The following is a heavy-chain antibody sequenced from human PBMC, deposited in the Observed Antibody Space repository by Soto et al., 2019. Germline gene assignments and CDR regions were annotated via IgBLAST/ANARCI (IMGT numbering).Heavy chain of an antibody. CDR2: IYPGDSDT. Sequence: PGESLKISCKGSGYSFTSYWIGWVRQMPGKGLEWMGIIYPGDSDTRYSPSFQGQVTISADKSISTAYLQWSSLKASDTAMYYCARRGGVGDYYYGMDVWGPGTTVTVSS. CDR1: GYSFTSYW. CDR3: ARRGGVGDYYYGMDV. D-gene: IGHD3-10*01. V-gene: IGHV5-51*01. J-gene: IGHJ6*02.